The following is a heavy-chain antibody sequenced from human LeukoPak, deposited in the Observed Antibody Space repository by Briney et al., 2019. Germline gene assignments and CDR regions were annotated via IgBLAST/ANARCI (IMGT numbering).Heavy chain of an antibody. Sequence: ASVKVSCKASGNIFTNYHLHWVRLPPGRGLEWMGAVYTDGGTITNTRSFQDRVTMTRDVSTRTVYMELSSLNSEDTAVYYWATEAPGSYRFDSGGQEILVTVSS. CDR1: GNIFTNYH. D-gene: IGHD3-10*01. CDR3: ATEAPGSYRFDS. CDR2: VYTDGGTI. J-gene: IGHJ4*02. V-gene: IGHV1-46*01.